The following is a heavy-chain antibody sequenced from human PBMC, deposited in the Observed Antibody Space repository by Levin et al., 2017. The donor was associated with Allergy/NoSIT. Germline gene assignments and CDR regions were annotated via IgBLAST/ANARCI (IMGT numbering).Heavy chain of an antibody. CDR3: AKGRGYYYYMDV. Sequence: PGGSLRLSCAASGFTFRGYAMSWVRQAPGKGLEWVSGISSSGGATYYADSVKGRFTISRDNSKNTLYLQMKSLRAEDAAVYSCAKGRGYYYYMDVWGKGTTVTVSS. CDR1: GFTFRGYA. J-gene: IGHJ6*03. V-gene: IGHV3-23*01. CDR2: ISSSGGAT.